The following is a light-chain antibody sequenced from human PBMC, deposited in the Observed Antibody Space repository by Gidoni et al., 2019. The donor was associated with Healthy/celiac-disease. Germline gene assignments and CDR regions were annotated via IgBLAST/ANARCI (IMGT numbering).Light chain of an antibody. CDR3: MQALQTPRT. CDR2: LGS. V-gene: IGKV2-28*01. J-gene: IGKJ1*01. CDR1: QSLLHSNGYNY. Sequence: DTVMTQSPLSLPVTPGEPASISCRSSQSLLHSNGYNYLDWYLQKPGQSPQLLIYLGSNRASGVPDRFSGSGSGTDFTLKINRVEAEDVGVYYCMQALQTPRTFGQGTRWKSN.